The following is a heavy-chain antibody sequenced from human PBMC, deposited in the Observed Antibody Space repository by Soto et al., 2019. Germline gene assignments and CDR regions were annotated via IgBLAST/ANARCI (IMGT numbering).Heavy chain of an antibody. J-gene: IGHJ4*02. V-gene: IGHV3-21*01. CDR2: ITSDSSDI. Sequence: LRLSCAASGITFRSYSMSWVRQAPGKGLEWVASITSDSSDIYYEDSVKGRFTISRDNGENSLYLQMTSLGAEDTGVYYCATTYCSGGYCFSSEYWGQGVLVTVSS. CDR1: GITFRSYS. CDR3: ATTYCSGGYCFSSEY. D-gene: IGHD2-15*01.